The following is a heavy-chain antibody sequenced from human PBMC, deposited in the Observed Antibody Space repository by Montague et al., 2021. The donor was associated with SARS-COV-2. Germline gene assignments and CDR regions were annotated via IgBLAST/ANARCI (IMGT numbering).Heavy chain of an antibody. CDR3: ARGDHPTTASWYFFDS. CDR1: GGSINYYY. V-gene: IGHV4-4*07. J-gene: IGHJ4*02. Sequence: SETLSLTCTVSGGSINYYYWHWLRQSAGKGPEWIGRIYSNGNTNSNPSLESRVIMSVDSSQNQFSLKLNSVAAADTAVYYCARGDHPTTASWYFFDSWGQGALVTVSS. D-gene: IGHD6-13*01. CDR2: IYSNGNT.